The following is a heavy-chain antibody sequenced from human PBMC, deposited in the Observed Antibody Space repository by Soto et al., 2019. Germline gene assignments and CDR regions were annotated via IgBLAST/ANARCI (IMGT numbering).Heavy chain of an antibody. D-gene: IGHD3-10*01. CDR3: ARRGHGSGSYHPFDY. V-gene: IGHV5-51*01. CDR2: IYPGDSDT. CDR1: GYSFSSHW. Sequence: PGESLKISCKGSGYSFSSHWIGWVRQMPGKGLEWMGIIYPGDSDTRYSPSFQGQIIISDDTSISTAYLQWSSLKASDTAMYYCARRGHGSGSYHPFDYWGQGALVTVSS. J-gene: IGHJ4*02.